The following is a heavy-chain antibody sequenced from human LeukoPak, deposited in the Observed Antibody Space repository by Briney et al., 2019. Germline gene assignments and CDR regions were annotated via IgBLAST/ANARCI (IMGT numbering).Heavy chain of an antibody. V-gene: IGHV3-30*14. D-gene: IGHD6-13*01. CDR2: ISYDGSNK. CDR3: ARRPAPGSSSWSYYYYGMDV. Sequence: GGSLRLSCAASGFTFSSYAMHWVRQAPGKGLEWVAVISYDGSNKYYADSVKGRFTISRDNSKNTLYLQMNSLRAEDTAVYYCARRPAPGSSSWSYYYYGMDVWGQGTTVTVSS. J-gene: IGHJ6*02. CDR1: GFTFSSYA.